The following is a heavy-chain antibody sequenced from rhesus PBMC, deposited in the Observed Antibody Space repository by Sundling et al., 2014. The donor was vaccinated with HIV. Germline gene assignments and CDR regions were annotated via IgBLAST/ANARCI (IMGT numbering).Heavy chain of an antibody. V-gene: IGHV4-165*01. CDR1: GGSFRGYY. CDR3: ARETYYDIWTIDY. D-gene: IGHD3-3*01. CDR2: ISGSSGST. Sequence: QVQLQESGPGLVKPSETLSLTCGVSGGSFRGYYWGWIRQPPGKGLEWIGYISGSSGSTDYNPSLESRVTISTDTSKNQFSLELTSVTAADTAVYFCARETYYDIWTIDYWGQGVLVTVSS. J-gene: IGHJ4*01.